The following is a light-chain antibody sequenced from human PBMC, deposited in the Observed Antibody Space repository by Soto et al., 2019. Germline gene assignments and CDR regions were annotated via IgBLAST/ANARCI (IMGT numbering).Light chain of an antibody. CDR3: GSWDSSLSADV. Sequence: QSVMTQPPSVSAAPGQRVTISCSGSSSNIGGNSVSWYQQLPGTAPKLLIYDDDKRPSGIPDRFSGPKSGTSATLGITGFQTGDEADHYCGSWDSSLSADVFGTGTKLTVL. V-gene: IGLV1-51*01. J-gene: IGLJ1*01. CDR2: DDD. CDR1: SSNIGGNS.